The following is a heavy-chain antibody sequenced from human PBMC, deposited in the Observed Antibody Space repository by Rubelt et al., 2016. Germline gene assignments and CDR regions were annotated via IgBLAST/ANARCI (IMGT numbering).Heavy chain of an antibody. CDR1: GYTFTSYD. CDR2: MNPNSGNT. J-gene: IGHJ6*02. Sequence: QVQLVQSGAEVKKPGASVKVSCKASGYTFTSYDINWVRQATGQGLEWMGWMNPNSGNTGYAQKFQGRVTMTRNTSISTAYMELSSRRSEDTAVYYCARLSITIFGVVVYYYGMDVWGQGTTVTVSS. CDR3: ARLSITIFGVVVYYYGMDV. V-gene: IGHV1-8*01. D-gene: IGHD3-3*01.